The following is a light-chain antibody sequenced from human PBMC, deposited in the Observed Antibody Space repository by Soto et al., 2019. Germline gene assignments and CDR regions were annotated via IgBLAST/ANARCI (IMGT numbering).Light chain of an antibody. CDR3: QQSYSTPLT. CDR1: QSISSY. CDR2: AAS. Sequence: DIQMTQSPSSLSASVGDRVTITCRASQSISSYLNWYQQKPGKAPKLLIYAASSLQSGVPSRFSGSGSGTDFTLTISSLQPEDFASYYCQQSYSTPLTFGGRTNVEIK. V-gene: IGKV1-39*01. J-gene: IGKJ4*01.